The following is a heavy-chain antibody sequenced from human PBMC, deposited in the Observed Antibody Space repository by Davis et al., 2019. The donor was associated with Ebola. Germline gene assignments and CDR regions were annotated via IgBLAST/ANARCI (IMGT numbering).Heavy chain of an antibody. CDR2: ISDSGSNT. Sequence: GGSLRLSCAASGFTFSSSEMNWVRQAPGKGLEWISYISDSGSNTYYTDSVKGRFTISRDNAKNSLYLQMNTLRVEDTAIYYCVPGTWIRGQGTLVTVSS. J-gene: IGHJ4*02. V-gene: IGHV3-48*03. D-gene: IGHD5-18*01. CDR1: GFTFSSSE. CDR3: VPGTWI.